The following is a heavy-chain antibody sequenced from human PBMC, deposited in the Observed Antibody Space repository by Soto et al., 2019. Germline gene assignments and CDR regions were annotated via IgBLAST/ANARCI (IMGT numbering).Heavy chain of an antibody. Sequence: GGSLRLSCAASGFTFRSYWMSLVRQAPGKGLEWVANIKQDETEKYYVDSVKGRFTISRDNAKNSLYLQMNSLRAEDTAVYYCARLVSAAANDYWGQGTLVTVSS. CDR1: GFTFRSYW. D-gene: IGHD1-26*01. J-gene: IGHJ4*02. CDR3: ARLVSAAANDY. CDR2: IKQDETEK. V-gene: IGHV3-7*04.